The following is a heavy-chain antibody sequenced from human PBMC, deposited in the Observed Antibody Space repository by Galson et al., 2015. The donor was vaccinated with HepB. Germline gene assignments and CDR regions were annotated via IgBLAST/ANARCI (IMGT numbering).Heavy chain of an antibody. Sequence: ETLSLTCTVSGGSISNRSYYWNWIRQSSGKGLEWIGSVYYSGVTYYNPSLKSRVTISVDTSKNEFSLRVSSVTAADTALYYCARALGGSYFYGMDVWGQGTTVAVSS. CDR2: VYYSGVT. J-gene: IGHJ6*02. D-gene: IGHD3-16*02. CDR1: GGSISNRSYY. V-gene: IGHV4-39*01. CDR3: ARALGGSYFYGMDV.